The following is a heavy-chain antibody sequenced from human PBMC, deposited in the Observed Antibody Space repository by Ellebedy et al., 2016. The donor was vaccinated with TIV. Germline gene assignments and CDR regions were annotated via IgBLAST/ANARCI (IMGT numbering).Heavy chain of an antibody. J-gene: IGHJ5*01. CDR1: GGSINNYY. CDR2: ISHSGSP. CDR3: AADRNTNNWYYY. D-gene: IGHD2-2*01. V-gene: IGHV4-38-2*02. Sequence: SETLSLXXSVSGGSINNYYWYWIRQPPGKGLEWIGSISHSGSPYYNPSLKSRVTISVDTSNNQFSLRLSSVTAADTAVYYCAADRNTNNWYYYWGQGTLVTVSS.